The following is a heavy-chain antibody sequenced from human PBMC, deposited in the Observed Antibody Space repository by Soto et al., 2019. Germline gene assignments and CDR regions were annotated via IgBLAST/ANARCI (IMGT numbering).Heavy chain of an antibody. CDR2: ISYDGSNK. CDR1: GFTFSSYA. Sequence: PGGSLRLSCAASGFTFSSYAMHWVRQAPGKGLEWVAVISYDGSNKYYADSVKGRFTISRDNSKNTLYLQMNSLRAEDTAVYYCARDHGFLEWLSVFDYWGQGTLVTVSS. D-gene: IGHD3-3*01. J-gene: IGHJ4*02. V-gene: IGHV3-30-3*01. CDR3: ARDHGFLEWLSVFDY.